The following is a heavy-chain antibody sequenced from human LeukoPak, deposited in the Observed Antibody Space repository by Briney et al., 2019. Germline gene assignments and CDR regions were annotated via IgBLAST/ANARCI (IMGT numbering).Heavy chain of an antibody. CDR3: ARHASGSQDPYFDY. D-gene: IGHD3-10*01. CDR1: GGSISTYY. CDR2: IYYSGST. V-gene: IGHV4-59*01. J-gene: IGHJ4*02. Sequence: PSETLSLTCTVSGGSISTYYWSWIRQPPEKKLEWIGYIYYSGSTNYNPSLKSRVTMSVDTSKNQFSLKLSSVTAADTAVYYCARHASGSQDPYFDYWGQGTLVTVSS.